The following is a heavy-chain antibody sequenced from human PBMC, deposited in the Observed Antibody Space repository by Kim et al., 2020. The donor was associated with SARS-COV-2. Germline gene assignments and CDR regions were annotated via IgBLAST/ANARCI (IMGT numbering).Heavy chain of an antibody. V-gene: IGHV3-30*03. CDR2: VSYDGVNK. CDR3: ARDSVESDFWSGYYSANNFYYGMDV. Sequence: GGSLRLPCAASGFTFRGYGMHWVRQVPGKGLEWVAVVSYDGVNKYYADSVKGRFTVSRDNSKSTLDLQIDSLRAEDTAVYYCARDSVESDFWSGYYSANNFYYGMDVWGQGTTVIVSS. D-gene: IGHD3-3*01. CDR1: GFTFRGYG. J-gene: IGHJ6*02.